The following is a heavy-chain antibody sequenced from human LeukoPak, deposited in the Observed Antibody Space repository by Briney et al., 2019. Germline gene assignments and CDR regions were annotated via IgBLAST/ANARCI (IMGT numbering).Heavy chain of an antibody. D-gene: IGHD5-18*01. Sequence: SVKVSCKASGGTFSSYAISWVRQAPGQGLEWMGRIIPILGIANYAQKFQGRVTITADKSTSTAYMELSSLRPEDTAVYYYARDTAMDSDYWGQGTLVTVSS. J-gene: IGHJ4*02. CDR2: IIPILGIA. CDR1: GGTFSSYA. CDR3: ARDTAMDSDY. V-gene: IGHV1-69*04.